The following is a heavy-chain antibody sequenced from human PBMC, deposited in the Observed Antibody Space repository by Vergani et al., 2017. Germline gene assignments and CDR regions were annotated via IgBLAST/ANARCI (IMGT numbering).Heavy chain of an antibody. Sequence: EVQLVESGGGVVQPGGSLRLSCAASGFTFDDYAMHWVRQAPGKGLEWVSLISGDGGSTYYADSVKGRFTISRDNAKNSLYLQMNSLRAEDTAVYYCARDRNEAFDPWGQGTLVTVSS. V-gene: IGHV3-43*02. CDR1: GFTFDDYA. J-gene: IGHJ5*02. CDR2: ISGDGGST. CDR3: ARDRNEAFDP.